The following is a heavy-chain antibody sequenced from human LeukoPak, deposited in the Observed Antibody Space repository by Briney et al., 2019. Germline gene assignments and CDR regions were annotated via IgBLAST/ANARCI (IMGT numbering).Heavy chain of an antibody. D-gene: IGHD1-26*01. Sequence: SETLSLPCAVYGGSFSGYYWSWIRQPPGKGLEWIGEINHSGSTNYNPSLKSRVTISVDTSKNQFSLKLSSVTAADTAVYYCARGQGGSHYFDYWGQGTLVTVSS. CDR1: GGSFSGYY. CDR2: INHSGST. J-gene: IGHJ4*02. CDR3: ARGQGGSHYFDY. V-gene: IGHV4-34*01.